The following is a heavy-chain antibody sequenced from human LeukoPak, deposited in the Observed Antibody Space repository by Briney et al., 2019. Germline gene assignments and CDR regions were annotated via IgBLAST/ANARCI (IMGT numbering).Heavy chain of an antibody. CDR1: GGTFGSYA. CDR3: AGTYYYDSSGFDAFDI. D-gene: IGHD3-22*01. CDR2: IIPIFGTA. Sequence: SVKVSCKASGGTFGSYAISWVRQAPGQGLEWLGGIIPIFGTANCAQKFQGRVTITTDESTSTAYMELSSLRSEDTAVYYCAGTYYYDSSGFDAFDIWGQGTMVTVSS. V-gene: IGHV1-69*05. J-gene: IGHJ3*02.